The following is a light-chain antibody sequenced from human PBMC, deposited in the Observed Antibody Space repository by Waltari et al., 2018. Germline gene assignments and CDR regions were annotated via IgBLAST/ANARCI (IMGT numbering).Light chain of an antibody. V-gene: IGKV3-20*01. CDR2: GAS. Sequence: VLTQPPGTLSLSPGERATLSCRASQSLTKRYLAWYQQKPGQAPRLLIYGASSRAAGIADRFSGSGSGTDFTLTISRLEPEDFAVYYCQQYGSSVLYTFGQGTKLEIK. CDR1: QSLTKRY. CDR3: QQYGSSVLYT. J-gene: IGKJ2*01.